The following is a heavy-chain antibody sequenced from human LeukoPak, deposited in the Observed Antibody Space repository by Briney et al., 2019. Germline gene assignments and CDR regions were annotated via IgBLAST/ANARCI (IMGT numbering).Heavy chain of an antibody. J-gene: IGHJ4*02. CDR3: ARDWEMVYAFDY. CDR2: ISYDGSNK. Sequence: GGSLRLSCAASGFTFNNYAMHWVRQAPGKGLEWVAVISYDGSNKYYPDSVKGRFTISRDNSRNTLYLQMNSLRAEDTAVYYCARDWEMVYAFDYWGQGTLVTVSS. CDR1: GFTFNNYA. V-gene: IGHV3-30-3*01. D-gene: IGHD2-8*01.